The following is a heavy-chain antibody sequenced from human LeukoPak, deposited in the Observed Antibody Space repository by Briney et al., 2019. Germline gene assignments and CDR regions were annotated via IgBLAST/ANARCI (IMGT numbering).Heavy chain of an antibody. D-gene: IGHD2-15*01. Sequence: GASVKVSCKASGYTFTGYYMHWVRQAPGQGLEWMGWINPNSGGTNYAQKFQGRVTMTRDTSISTAYMELSRLRSDDTAVYYCARTPRGTSSGVVVVVTGWFDPWGQGTLVTVSS. CDR2: INPNSGGT. V-gene: IGHV1-2*02. J-gene: IGHJ5*02. CDR3: ARTPRGTSSGVVVVVTGWFDP. CDR1: GYTFTGYY.